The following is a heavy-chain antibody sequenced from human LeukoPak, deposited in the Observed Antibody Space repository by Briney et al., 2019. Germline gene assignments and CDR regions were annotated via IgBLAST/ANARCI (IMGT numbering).Heavy chain of an antibody. D-gene: IGHD6-19*01. J-gene: IGHJ1*01. CDR2: INPNSGGT. CDR1: GYTFTGYF. CDR3: ARVPPAVAGTRKYFQH. V-gene: IGHV1-2*02. Sequence: GASVKVSCKASGYTFTGYFMHWVRQAPGQGLEWMGWINPNSGGTNYAQKFQGRVTMTRDTSISTAYMELSRLRSDDTAVYYCARVPPAVAGTRKYFQHWGQGTLVTVSS.